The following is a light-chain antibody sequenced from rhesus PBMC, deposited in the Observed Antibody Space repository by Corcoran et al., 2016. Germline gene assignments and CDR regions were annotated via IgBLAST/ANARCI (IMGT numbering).Light chain of an antibody. CDR2: AAS. J-gene: IGKJ4*01. CDR1: QGINKE. V-gene: IGKV1-94*01. CDR3: LQDYTTPLT. Sequence: DSQMTQSPSSLSASVGDRVTVTCRASQGINKELSWYQQKPGKAPPLLIYAASSLPTGVSSRFSGRGSGTDYTLTISSLQPEDVATYYCLQDYTTPLTFGGGTKVESK.